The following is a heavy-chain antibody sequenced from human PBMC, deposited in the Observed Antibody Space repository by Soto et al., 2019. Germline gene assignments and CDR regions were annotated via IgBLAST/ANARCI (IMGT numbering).Heavy chain of an antibody. Sequence: PGGSLRLSCAASGFTFSSYAMSWVRQAPGKGLEWVSAISGSGGSTYYADSVKGRFTISRDNSKNTLYLQMNSLRAEDTAVYYCAKSGCSGGSCYASYYYYYMDVWGKGTTVTVSS. V-gene: IGHV3-23*01. CDR2: ISGSGGST. CDR3: AKSGCSGGSCYASYYYYYMDV. CDR1: GFTFSSYA. D-gene: IGHD2-15*01. J-gene: IGHJ6*03.